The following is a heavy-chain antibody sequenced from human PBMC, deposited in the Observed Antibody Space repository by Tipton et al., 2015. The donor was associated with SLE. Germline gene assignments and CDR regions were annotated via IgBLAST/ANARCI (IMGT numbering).Heavy chain of an antibody. CDR1: GGSFSGYY. CDR2: INHSGST. CDR3: ARELRAGYFDY. V-gene: IGHV4-34*01. D-gene: IGHD3-10*01. J-gene: IGHJ4*02. Sequence: TLSLTCAVYGGSFSGYYWSWLRQPPGKGLEWIGEINHSGSTNYNPSLKSRVTISVDTSKNQFSLKLSSVTAADTAVYYCARELRAGYFDYWGQGTLVTVSS.